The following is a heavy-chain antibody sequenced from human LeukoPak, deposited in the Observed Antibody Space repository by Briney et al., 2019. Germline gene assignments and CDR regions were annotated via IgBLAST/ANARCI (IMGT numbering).Heavy chain of an antibody. CDR2: ISSSGSTI. J-gene: IGHJ3*02. Sequence: PGGSLRLSCAASGFTFSSYEMNWVRQAPGKGLEWVSYISSSGSTIYYADSVKGRFTISRDNAKNPLYLQMNSLRAEDTAVYYCATLSGSPPRAFDIWGQGTMVTVSS. CDR3: ATLSGSPPRAFDI. D-gene: IGHD1-26*01. CDR1: GFTFSSYE. V-gene: IGHV3-48*03.